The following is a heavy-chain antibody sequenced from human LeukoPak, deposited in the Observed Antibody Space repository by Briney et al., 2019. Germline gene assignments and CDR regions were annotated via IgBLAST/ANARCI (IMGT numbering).Heavy chain of an antibody. CDR1: GGSISSSSYY. D-gene: IGHD1-26*01. V-gene: IGHV4-39*01. Sequence: SETLSLTCTVSGGSISSSSYYWGWIRQPPGKGLEWIGSIYYSGSTYYNPSLKSRVTISVDTSKNQFSLKLSSVTAADRAVYYCAREVGATSYYYYGMDVWGQGTTVTVSS. CDR2: IYYSGST. J-gene: IGHJ6*02. CDR3: AREVGATSYYYYGMDV.